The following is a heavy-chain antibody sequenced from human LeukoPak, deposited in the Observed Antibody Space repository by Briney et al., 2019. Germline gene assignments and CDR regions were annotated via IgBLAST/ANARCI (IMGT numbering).Heavy chain of an antibody. V-gene: IGHV1-18*04. CDR1: GYTFTSYV. J-gene: IGHJ3*02. D-gene: IGHD2-2*01. CDR2: ISAYNGNT. CDR3: AREYVVVPAAIGAFDI. Sequence: ASVKVSCKASGYTFTSYVISWVRQAPGQGLEWMGWISAYNGNTNYAQKLQGRVTMTTDTSTSTAYMELRSLRSDDTAVYYCAREYVVVPAAIGAFDIWAQGTIVTVSS.